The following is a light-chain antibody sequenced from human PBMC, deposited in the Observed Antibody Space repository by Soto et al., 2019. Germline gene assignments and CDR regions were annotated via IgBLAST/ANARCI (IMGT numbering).Light chain of an antibody. CDR1: QSVTSNY. CDR3: QQYARLPRT. CDR2: VAS. V-gene: IGKV3-20*01. Sequence: EIVWTQSPGTLSLSPGERATLSCRASQSVTSNYLAWYQQKPGQAPRLLIYVASDRAPGIPDRFSGSGSGTDFTLTISRLEPDDFAVYYCQQYARLPRTFGQGTKVDI. J-gene: IGKJ1*01.